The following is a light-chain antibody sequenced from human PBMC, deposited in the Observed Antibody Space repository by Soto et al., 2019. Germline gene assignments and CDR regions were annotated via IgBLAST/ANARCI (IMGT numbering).Light chain of an antibody. CDR3: QQYDSSPIFT. V-gene: IGKV3-20*01. CDR2: GAS. Sequence: EIVLTQSPGTLSLSPGERATLSCRASQSVSSSYLAWYHQKPGQAPRLLIYGASGRATAIPDRFSGGGSGTAFTLTISRLEPEDFAVYYCQQYDSSPIFTFGPGTKVDIK. CDR1: QSVSSSY. J-gene: IGKJ3*01.